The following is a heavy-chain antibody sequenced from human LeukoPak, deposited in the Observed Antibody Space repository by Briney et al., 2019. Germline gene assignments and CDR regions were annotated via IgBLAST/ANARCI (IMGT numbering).Heavy chain of an antibody. V-gene: IGHV1-69*05. CDR1: GGTFSSYA. CDR3: ARARQAKPVTYYYYMDV. D-gene: IGHD4-23*01. CDR2: IIPIFGTA. J-gene: IGHJ6*03. Sequence: SVKVSCKASGGTFSSYAISWVRQAPGQGLEWMGGIIPIFGTANYAQKFQGRVTITTDESTGTAYMELSSLRSEDTAVYYCARARQAKPVTYYYYMDVWGKGTTVTVSS.